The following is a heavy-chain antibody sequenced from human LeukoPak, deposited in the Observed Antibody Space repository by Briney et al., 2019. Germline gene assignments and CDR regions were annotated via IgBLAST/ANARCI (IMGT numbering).Heavy chain of an antibody. CDR2: IYYSGST. CDR3: ARCRGLYSSSIDY. Sequence: SETLSLTCTVSGGSISSYYWSWIRQPPGKGLEWIGYIYYSGSTNYNPSLKSRVTISVDTSKNQFSLKLSSVTAADTAVYYCARCRGLYSSSIDYWGQGTLVTVSS. D-gene: IGHD6-6*01. V-gene: IGHV4-59*12. J-gene: IGHJ4*02. CDR1: GGSISSYY.